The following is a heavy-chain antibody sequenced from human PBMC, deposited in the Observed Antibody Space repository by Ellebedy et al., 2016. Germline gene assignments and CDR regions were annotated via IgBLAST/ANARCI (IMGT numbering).Heavy chain of an antibody. D-gene: IGHD1-26*01. J-gene: IGHJ4*02. CDR1: GGTFSSYA. CDR3: ARDEVVGAPSY. CDR2: IIPILGIA. V-gene: IGHV1-69*04. Sequence: SVKVSCXASGGTFSSYAISWVRQAPGQGLEWMGRIIPILGIANYAQKFQGRVTITADKSTSTAYMELSSLRSEDTAVYYCARDEVVGAPSYWGQGTLVTVSS.